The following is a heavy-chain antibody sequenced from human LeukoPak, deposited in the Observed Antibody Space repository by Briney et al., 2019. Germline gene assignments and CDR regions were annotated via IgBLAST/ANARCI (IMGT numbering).Heavy chain of an antibody. J-gene: IGHJ4*02. D-gene: IGHD3-22*01. Sequence: GGSLRLSCAASGFTFSNAWMSWVRQAPGKGLEWVGRIKSKTDGGTTDYAAPVKGRSTISRDDSKNTLYLQMNSLKTEDTAVYYCTTDIRPYYYDSSGYYGTGDWGQGTLVTVSS. CDR2: IKSKTDGGTT. V-gene: IGHV3-15*01. CDR1: GFTFSNAW. CDR3: TTDIRPYYYDSSGYYGTGD.